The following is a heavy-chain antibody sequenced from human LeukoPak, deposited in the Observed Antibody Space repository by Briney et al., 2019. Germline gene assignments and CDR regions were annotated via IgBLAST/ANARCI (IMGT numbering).Heavy chain of an antibody. Sequence: GGSLRLSCAASGFTFSSYGMHWVRQAPGKGLEWVAVIWYDGSNRYYADSVKGRFTISRDNSKNTLYLQMNSLRAEDTAVYYCARPTGVRWYYGMDVWGQGTTVTVSS. V-gene: IGHV3-33*01. J-gene: IGHJ6*02. CDR1: GFTFSSYG. D-gene: IGHD7-27*01. CDR2: IWYDGSNR. CDR3: ARPTGVRWYYGMDV.